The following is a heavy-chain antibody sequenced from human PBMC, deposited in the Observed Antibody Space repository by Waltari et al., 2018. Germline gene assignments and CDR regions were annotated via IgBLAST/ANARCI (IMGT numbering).Heavy chain of an antibody. CDR3: ATSPGGGGF. J-gene: IGHJ4*02. CDR1: GFTGSNNY. Sequence: EVQLVESGGGLVQPGESLRLSCAASGFTGSNNYMSWVRQAPGKGLEGVSVIYSGGSTQYAVSLKGRFTITRDSSKNTLYLQMNSLRVEDTAVYYCATSPGGGGFWGQGTLVTVSS. D-gene: IGHD2-21*01. CDR2: IYSGGST. V-gene: IGHV3-66*01.